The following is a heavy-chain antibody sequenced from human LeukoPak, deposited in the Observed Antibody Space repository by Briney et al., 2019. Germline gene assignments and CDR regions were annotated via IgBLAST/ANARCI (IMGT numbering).Heavy chain of an antibody. J-gene: IGHJ4*02. Sequence: GGSLRLSCAASGFTFSSYAMSWVRQAPGKGLEWVSYISSSSSTIYYADSVKGRFTISRDNSKNTLYLQMNSLRAEDTAVYYCAKERFLEWLLYPAFDYWGQGTLVTVSS. CDR3: AKERFLEWLLYPAFDY. V-gene: IGHV3-48*01. CDR1: GFTFSSYA. D-gene: IGHD3-3*01. CDR2: ISSSSSTI.